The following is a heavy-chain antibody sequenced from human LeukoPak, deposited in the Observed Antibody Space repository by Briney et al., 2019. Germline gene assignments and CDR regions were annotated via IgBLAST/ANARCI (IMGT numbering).Heavy chain of an antibody. V-gene: IGHV4-59*08. CDR2: IYYSGST. CDR1: GGSISSYY. Sequence: SETLSLTCTVSGGSISSYYWSWIRQPPGKGLEWIGYIYYSGSTNYNPSLKSRVTISVDTSKNQFSLKLSSVTAADTAVYYCARHSYYYDSSGYIMDYWGQETLVTVSS. D-gene: IGHD3-22*01. J-gene: IGHJ4*02. CDR3: ARHSYYYDSSGYIMDY.